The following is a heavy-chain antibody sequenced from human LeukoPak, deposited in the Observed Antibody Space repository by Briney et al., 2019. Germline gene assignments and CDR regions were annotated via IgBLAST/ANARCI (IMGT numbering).Heavy chain of an antibody. CDR2: IYNSGST. Sequence: SETLSLTCNVSGDSISRSRHFWAWIRQSPGRGLEWIGYIYNSGSTYYNPSLKSRVTISVDTSKNQFSLRLSSVTAADTAVYYCAREHSGYDFPGRDYYYMDVWGKGTTVTVSS. D-gene: IGHD5-12*01. J-gene: IGHJ6*03. CDR3: AREHSGYDFPGRDYYYMDV. V-gene: IGHV4-39*07. CDR1: GDSISRSRHF.